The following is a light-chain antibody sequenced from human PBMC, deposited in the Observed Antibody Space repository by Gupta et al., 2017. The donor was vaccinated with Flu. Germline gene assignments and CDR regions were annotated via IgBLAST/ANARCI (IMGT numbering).Light chain of an antibody. CDR2: LGS. CDR1: QSLLHTNGYNY. Sequence: DIVMTQSPLSLPVTPGEPASISCRSSQSLLHTNGYNYLDWYLQKPGQSPQLLIYLGSNRAAGVPERFSGSGSGTECTLKISRVEAEDVGVYYCMQALQTPAFGQGTRLEIK. CDR3: MQALQTPA. V-gene: IGKV2-28*01. J-gene: IGKJ5*01.